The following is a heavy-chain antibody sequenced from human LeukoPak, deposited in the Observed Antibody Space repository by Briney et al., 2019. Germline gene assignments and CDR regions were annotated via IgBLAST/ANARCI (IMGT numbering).Heavy chain of an antibody. Sequence: KPSETLSLTCTVSGGSINIINYYWGWIRQPPGKGLEWIRSVYYSGSTYYTPSLKSRVTISVDTSKNQFSLKLSSVTAADTAVYYCARDSYSSGWRETFDYWGQGTLVTVSS. CDR2: VYYSGST. CDR1: GGSINIINYY. CDR3: ARDSYSSGWRETFDY. V-gene: IGHV4-39*07. D-gene: IGHD6-19*01. J-gene: IGHJ4*02.